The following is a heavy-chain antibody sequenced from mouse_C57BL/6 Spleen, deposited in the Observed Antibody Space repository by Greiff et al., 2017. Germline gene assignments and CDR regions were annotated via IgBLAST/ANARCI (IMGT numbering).Heavy chain of an antibody. CDR3: AQSPYYYGSSPYAMDY. CDR2: IDPEDGET. CDR1: GFNIKDYY. J-gene: IGHJ4*01. D-gene: IGHD1-1*01. Sequence: EVKLVESGAELVKPGASVKLSCTASGFNIKDYYMHWVKQRTEQGLEWIGRIDPEDGETKYAPKFQGKATITADTSSNTAYLQLSSLTSEDTAVYYCAQSPYYYGSSPYAMDYWGQGTSVTVSS. V-gene: IGHV14-2*01.